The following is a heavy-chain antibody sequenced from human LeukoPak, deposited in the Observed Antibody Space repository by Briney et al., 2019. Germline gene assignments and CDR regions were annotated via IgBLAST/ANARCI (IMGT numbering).Heavy chain of an antibody. Sequence: GGSLRLSCVASGFTFSTYGMSWVRQAPGKGLEWVAAVSSTGSGTYYPDSLKGLFIISRDNSQNTVFLQMNSLRPEDAAFYFCAKDGPLLWFGPSDAWGQGILVTVSS. J-gene: IGHJ5*02. CDR1: GFTFSTYG. V-gene: IGHV3-23*01. CDR3: AKDGPLLWFGPSDA. D-gene: IGHD3-10*01. CDR2: VSSTGSGT.